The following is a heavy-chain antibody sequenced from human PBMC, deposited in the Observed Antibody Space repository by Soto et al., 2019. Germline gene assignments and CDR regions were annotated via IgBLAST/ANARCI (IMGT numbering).Heavy chain of an antibody. V-gene: IGHV4-59*05. D-gene: IGHD1-26*01. CDR3: ARHLEYSGYFDD. CDR2: IYYSGST. Sequence: PSETLSLTCTVSGGSISSYYWSWIRQPPGKGLECIGSIYYSGSTYYNPSLKSRVTISVDTSKNQLSPKLSSATAADTAIYYCARHLEYSGYFDDWGQGTLVTVSS. CDR1: GGSISSYY. J-gene: IGHJ4*02.